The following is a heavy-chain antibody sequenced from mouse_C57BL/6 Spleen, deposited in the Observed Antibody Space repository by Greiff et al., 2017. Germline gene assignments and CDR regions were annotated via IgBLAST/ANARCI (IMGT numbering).Heavy chain of an antibody. CDR2: ISNLAYSI. Sequence: EVKLLESGGGLVQPGGSLKLSCAASGFTFSDYGMAWVRQAPRKGPEWVAFISNLAYSIYYADTVTGRFTISRENAKNTLYLEMSSLRSEDTAMYYCARSQDGYYDWYFDVWGTGTTVTVSS. V-gene: IGHV5-15*01. D-gene: IGHD2-3*01. CDR1: GFTFSDYG. CDR3: ARSQDGYYDWYFDV. J-gene: IGHJ1*03.